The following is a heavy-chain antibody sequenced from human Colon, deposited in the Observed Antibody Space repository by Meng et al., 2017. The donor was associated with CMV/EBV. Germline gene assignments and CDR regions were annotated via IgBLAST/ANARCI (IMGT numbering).Heavy chain of an antibody. D-gene: IGHD3-10*01. CDR2: ISAFNGNT. V-gene: IGHV1-18*01. CDR3: ARGGGYFSAGSYPAYFDQ. Sequence: ASVKVSCKASGYTFTTYGISWVRQAPGQGLEWMGWISAFNGNTRYAQKVQGRVTLTTDTSTNTAYMELGGLTSDDTAVYYCARGGGYFSAGSYPAYFDQWGQGTLVTVSS. CDR1: GYTFTTYG. J-gene: IGHJ4*02.